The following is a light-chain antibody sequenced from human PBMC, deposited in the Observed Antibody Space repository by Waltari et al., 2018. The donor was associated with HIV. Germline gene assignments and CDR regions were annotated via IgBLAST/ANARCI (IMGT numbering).Light chain of an antibody. Sequence: QSVLTQPPPVSGASGQRVTISCTGNSPNIGAGYDVHWYQQLPGKAPKLLISDNTNRPSGVPDRFSGSKSGTSASLAITGLQAEDEADYYCQSYDRISWVFGAGTKLTVL. CDR1: SPNIGAGYD. J-gene: IGLJ3*02. CDR2: DNT. CDR3: QSYDRISWV. V-gene: IGLV1-40*01.